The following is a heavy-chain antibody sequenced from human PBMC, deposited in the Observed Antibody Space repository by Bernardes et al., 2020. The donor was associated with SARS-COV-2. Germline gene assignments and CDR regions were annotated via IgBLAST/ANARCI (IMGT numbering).Heavy chain of an antibody. Sequence: SETLSLTCTVSGGSISSYYWSWIRQPAGKGLEWIGRIYTSGSTNYNPSLKSRVTMSVDTSKNQFSLKLSSETAADTAVYYCARGRYYYDSSGYYLDYWGRGTLVTVSS. D-gene: IGHD3-22*01. CDR2: IYTSGST. CDR1: GGSISSYY. V-gene: IGHV4-4*07. CDR3: ARGRYYYDSSGYYLDY. J-gene: IGHJ4*02.